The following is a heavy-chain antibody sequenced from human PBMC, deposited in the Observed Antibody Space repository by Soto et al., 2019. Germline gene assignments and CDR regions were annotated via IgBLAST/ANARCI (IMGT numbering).Heavy chain of an antibody. CDR1: SGPSRSHN. Sequence: QVQLQQSGPGLVKPSETLSLTCTVSSGPSRSHNWGWIRQSPGRGLEWIGYVYDTGSTSYNPSLGSRVTISDDTSTNHISLTLSSVPAADTAVYYCVRQGIGALPGLVDVWGQGTTVSVSS. CDR3: VRQGIGALPGLVDV. V-gene: IGHV4-59*08. CDR2: VYDTGST. J-gene: IGHJ6*02. D-gene: IGHD3-10*01.